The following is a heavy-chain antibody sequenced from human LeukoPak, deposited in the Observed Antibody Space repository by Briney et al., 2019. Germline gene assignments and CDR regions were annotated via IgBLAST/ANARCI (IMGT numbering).Heavy chain of an antibody. CDR2: ISNSGGSI. D-gene: IGHD2-21*02. J-gene: IGHJ4*02. CDR3: VRDTTYCGRSCYSMTDY. V-gene: IGHV3-21*01. Sequence: GGSLRLSCAASGFTFSSFSMNWVRQAPGKGLEWVSSISNSGGSIYYADSVKGRFTISRDNAKNSLYLQMDSLRAEDMAVYYCVRDTTYCGRSCYSMTDYWGQGTLVSVSS. CDR1: GFTFSSFS.